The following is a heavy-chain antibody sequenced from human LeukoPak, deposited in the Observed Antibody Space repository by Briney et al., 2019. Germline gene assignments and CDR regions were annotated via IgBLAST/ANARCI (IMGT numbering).Heavy chain of an antibody. CDR3: AKDQEWDSGYSYGSDY. J-gene: IGHJ4*02. V-gene: IGHV3-23*01. D-gene: IGHD5-18*01. CDR2: ISGSGGST. Sequence: GGSLRLSCADSGLTFSSYAMSWVRQAPGKGLEWVSAISGSGGSTYYADSVKGRFTISRDNSKNTLDLQMNSLRAEHTAVYYCAKDQEWDSGYSYGSDYWGQGTLVTVSS. CDR1: GLTFSSYA.